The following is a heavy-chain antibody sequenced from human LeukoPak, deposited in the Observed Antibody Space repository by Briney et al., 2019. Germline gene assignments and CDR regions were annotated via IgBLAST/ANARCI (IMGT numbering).Heavy chain of an antibody. V-gene: IGHV3-30*18. CDR1: GFTFSSYG. J-gene: IGHJ4*02. CDR3: ANQCGGGCSVDL. Sequence: PGRSLRLSCAASGFTFSSYGMLWVRQAPGKGLEWVAIISNNENDKYNADSVKGRFTISRDNSKNTLYLQMNSLRAEDTAVYYCANQCGGGCSVDLWGQGTLVTVSS. D-gene: IGHD2-21*02. CDR2: ISNNENDK.